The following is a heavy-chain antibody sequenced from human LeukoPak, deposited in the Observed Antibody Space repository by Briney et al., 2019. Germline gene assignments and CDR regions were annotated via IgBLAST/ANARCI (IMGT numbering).Heavy chain of an antibody. CDR1: GGTFSTYA. D-gene: IGHD2-2*02. J-gene: IGHJ6*03. Sequence: ASVKVSCKASGGTFSTYAINWVRQAPGQGLEWMGGIIPSFGTPNYAQKFQDRVTITADESTSTAYMELSSLRSEDTAVYYCARLGYCRDTNCYSDYYFMDVWGEGTTVTVFS. CDR2: IIPSFGTP. CDR3: ARLGYCRDTNCYSDYYFMDV. V-gene: IGHV1-69*13.